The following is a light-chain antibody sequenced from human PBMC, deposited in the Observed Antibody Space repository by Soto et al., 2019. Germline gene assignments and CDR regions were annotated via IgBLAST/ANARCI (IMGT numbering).Light chain of an antibody. J-gene: IGLJ1*01. Sequence: QSVLTQPASVSGSPGQSITISCTGTSSDVGGYNYVSWYQQHPGKAPKLMIYDVSNRPSGVSNRFSGSKSGNTASLTISGLPAEDEADYYCSSYTSSSTLEGVFGTGTKVTVL. V-gene: IGLV2-14*01. CDR3: SSYTSSSTLEGV. CDR2: DVS. CDR1: SSDVGGYNY.